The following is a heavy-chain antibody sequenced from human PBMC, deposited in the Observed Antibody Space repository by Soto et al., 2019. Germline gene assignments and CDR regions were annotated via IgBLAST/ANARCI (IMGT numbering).Heavy chain of an antibody. CDR3: ARDRRSLGIVVVPAAMGDYYYYGMDV. D-gene: IGHD2-2*01. CDR1: GGTFSSYA. V-gene: IGHV1-69*13. CDR2: IIPIFGTA. J-gene: IGHJ6*02. Sequence: GASVKVSCKASGGTFSSYAISWVRQAPGQGLEWMGGIIPIFGTANYAQKFQGRVTITADESTSTAYMELSSLRSEDTAVYYCARDRRSLGIVVVPAAMGDYYYYGMDVWGQGTTVTVSS.